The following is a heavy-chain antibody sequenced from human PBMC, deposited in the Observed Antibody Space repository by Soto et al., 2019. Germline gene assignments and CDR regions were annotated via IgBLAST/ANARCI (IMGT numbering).Heavy chain of an antibody. V-gene: IGHV3-21*01. Sequence: GGSLRLSCASSVFTFRSFTMNWVRQAPGKGLEWVSTISSNSAYIYYTDALRGRFTISRDNAKNSLHLQMNSLRAEDTAVYYCTRDASRDSSARGWFDPWGPGTLVTVSS. CDR2: ISSNSAYI. D-gene: IGHD6-13*01. J-gene: IGHJ5*02. CDR1: VFTFRSFT. CDR3: TRDASRDSSARGWFDP.